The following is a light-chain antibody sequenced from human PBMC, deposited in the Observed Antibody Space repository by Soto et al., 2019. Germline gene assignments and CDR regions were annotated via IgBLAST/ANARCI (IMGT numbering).Light chain of an antibody. CDR1: SSDIGSYNL. V-gene: IGLV2-23*01. CDR2: EGS. CDR3: CSHVGRSTLL. J-gene: IGLJ3*02. Sequence: QSVLTQPASVSGSPGQSITISCTGSSSDIGSYNLVSWYQQHPGKAPKPMIYEGSKRPSGVSNRFSGSKPGNTASLTISGLQAEDEADYYCCSHVGRSTLLFGGGTKLTVL.